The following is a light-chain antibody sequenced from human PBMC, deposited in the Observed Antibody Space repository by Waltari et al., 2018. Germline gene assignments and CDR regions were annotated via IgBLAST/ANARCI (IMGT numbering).Light chain of an antibody. V-gene: IGLV2-14*01. CDR2: EVS. CDR3: NSFTSSTTLYV. CDR1: SSDVGGYNY. J-gene: IGLJ1*01. Sequence: QSALTQPASVSGSPGQSIPISCTGTSSDVGGYNYVSLYQQHPGKAPKLMIYEVSNRPSGVSNRFSGSKSGNTASLTISGLQAEDEADYYCNSFTSSTTLYVFGGGTKVTVL.